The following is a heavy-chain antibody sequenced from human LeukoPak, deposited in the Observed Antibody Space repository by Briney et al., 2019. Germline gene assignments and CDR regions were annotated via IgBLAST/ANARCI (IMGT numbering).Heavy chain of an antibody. J-gene: IGHJ4*02. CDR2: ISYDGSNK. CDR3: ARAEMTTEEPLDY. CDR1: GFTFSSYA. Sequence: GGSLRLSRAASGFTFSSYAMHWVRQAPGKGLEWVAVISYDGSNKYYADSVKGRFTISRDNSKNTLYLQMNSLRAEDTAVYYCARAEMTTEEPLDYWGQGTLVTVSS. V-gene: IGHV3-30-3*01. D-gene: IGHD1-14*01.